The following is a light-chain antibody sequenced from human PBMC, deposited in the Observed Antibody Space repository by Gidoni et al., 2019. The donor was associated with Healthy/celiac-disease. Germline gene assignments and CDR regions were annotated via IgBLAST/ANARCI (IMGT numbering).Light chain of an antibody. CDR2: DVS. CDR1: ISDVGGYHY. CDR3: SSYTSSSTQV. J-gene: IGLJ1*01. Sequence: QSALTQPAAVSGSPGQSITISCTGTISDVGGYHYVSWYQQHPAKAPKLMIYDVSNRHLGVSNRFSGSKAGNTASLTISGLQAEDEADYYCSSYTSSSTQVFGTGTKVTVL. V-gene: IGLV2-14*03.